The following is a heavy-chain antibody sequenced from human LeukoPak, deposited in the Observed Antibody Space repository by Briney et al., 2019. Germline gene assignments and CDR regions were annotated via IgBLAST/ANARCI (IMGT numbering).Heavy chain of an antibody. D-gene: IGHD3-3*01. V-gene: IGHV1-8*01. CDR3: ARVNYDFWSGPPYFDY. J-gene: IGHJ4*02. Sequence: ASVKVSCKASGYTFTSYDINWVRQATGQGLEWMGWMNPNSGNTGYAQKFQGRVTMTRNTSISTAYMELSSLRSEDTAVYYCARVNYDFWSGPPYFDYWGQGTLVTVSS. CDR1: GYTFTSYD. CDR2: MNPNSGNT.